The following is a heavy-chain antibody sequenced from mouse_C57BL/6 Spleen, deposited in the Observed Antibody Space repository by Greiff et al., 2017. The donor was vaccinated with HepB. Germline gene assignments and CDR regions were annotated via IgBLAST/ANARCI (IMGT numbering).Heavy chain of an antibody. J-gene: IGHJ2*01. CDR2: IYPGDGDT. Sequence: QVHVKQSGPELVKPGASVKISCKASGYAFSSSWMNWVKQRPGKGLEWIGRIYPGDGDTNYNGKFKGKATLTADKSSSTAYMQLSSLTSEDSAVYFWERDGTTGVATYYFDYWGQGTTLTVSS. CDR1: GYAFSSSW. CDR3: ERDGTTGVATYYFDY. V-gene: IGHV1-82*01. D-gene: IGHD1-1*01.